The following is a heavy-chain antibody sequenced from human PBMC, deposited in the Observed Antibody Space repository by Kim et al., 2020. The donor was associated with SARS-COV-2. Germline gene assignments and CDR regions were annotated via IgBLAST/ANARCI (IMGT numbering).Heavy chain of an antibody. CDR3: ASGYYYDSSGYSDY. CDR1: GGTFSSYA. V-gene: IGHV1-69*04. Sequence: SVKVSCKASGGTFSSYAISWVRQAPGQGLEWMGRIIPILGIANYAQKFQGRVTITADKSTSTAYMELSSLRSEDTAVYYCASGYYYDSSGYSDYWGQGTLVTVSS. CDR2: IIPILGIA. D-gene: IGHD3-22*01. J-gene: IGHJ4*02.